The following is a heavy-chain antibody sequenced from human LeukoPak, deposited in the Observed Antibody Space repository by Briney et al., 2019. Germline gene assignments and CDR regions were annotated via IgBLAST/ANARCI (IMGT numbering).Heavy chain of an antibody. D-gene: IGHD6-13*01. CDR3: ARAVTVAAAVDY. CDR2: IYYSGSP. V-gene: IGHV4-59*01. J-gene: IGHJ4*02. Sequence: PSETLSLTCTVSGGSISNYYWSWIRQPPGKGLEWIGYIYYSGSPNYNPSLKSRVTISVDTSKNQFSLKLSSVTAADTAVYYCARAVTVAAAVDYWGQGTLVTVSS. CDR1: GGSISNYY.